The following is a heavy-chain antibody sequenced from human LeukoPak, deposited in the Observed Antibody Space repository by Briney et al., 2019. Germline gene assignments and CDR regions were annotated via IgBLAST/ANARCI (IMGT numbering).Heavy chain of an antibody. J-gene: IGHJ5*02. CDR3: ARRVLRYFDWSLMVWIWFDP. V-gene: IGHV4-34*01. Sequence: PSETLSLTCTVSGASINNYYWSWIRQPPGRGLEWIGEINHSGSTNYNPSLKSRVTISVDTSKNQFSLKLSSVTAADTAVYYCARRVLRYFDWSLMVWIWFDPRGQGTLVTVSS. D-gene: IGHD3-9*01. CDR1: GASINNYY. CDR2: INHSGST.